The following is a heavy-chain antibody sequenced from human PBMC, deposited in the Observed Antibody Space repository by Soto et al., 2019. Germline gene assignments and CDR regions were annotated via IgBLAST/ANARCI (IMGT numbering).Heavy chain of an antibody. CDR1: GLTFSSYS. V-gene: IGHV3-21*01. J-gene: IGHJ3*02. Sequence: PGGSLRLSCAASGLTFSSYSMNWVRQAPGKGLEWVSSISSSSSYIYYADSVKGRFTISRDNAKNSLYLQMHSLSAEDTAVYYCAIDRLAVAGWGPLLLRGTLDAFDIWGQATMVTVSS. CDR3: AIDRLAVAGWGPLLLRGTLDAFDI. D-gene: IGHD6-19*01. CDR2: ISSSSSYI.